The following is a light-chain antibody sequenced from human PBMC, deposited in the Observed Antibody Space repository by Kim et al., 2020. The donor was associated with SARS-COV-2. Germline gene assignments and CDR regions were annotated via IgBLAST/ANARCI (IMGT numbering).Light chain of an antibody. CDR3: QQYNSYLT. V-gene: IGKV1-5*03. J-gene: IGKJ4*01. Sequence: DIQMTQSPCTLSASVGDRVTITCRASQSISSWLAWYQQKPGKAPKLLIYKASSLESGVPSRFSGSGSGTEFTLTISSLQPDDVANYYCQQYNSYLTFGGGTKVDIK. CDR2: KAS. CDR1: QSISSW.